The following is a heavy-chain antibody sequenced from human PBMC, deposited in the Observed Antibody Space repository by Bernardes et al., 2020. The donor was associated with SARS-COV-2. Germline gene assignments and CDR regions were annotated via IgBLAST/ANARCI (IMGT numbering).Heavy chain of an antibody. V-gene: IGHV1-2*02. D-gene: IGHD6-19*01. CDR3: ARDREPGIAVAGTYDY. J-gene: IGHJ4*02. CDR1: GYTFTGYY. Sequence: SVKVSCKASGYTFTGYYMHWVRQAPGQGLEWMGWINPNSGGTNYAQKFQGRVTMTRDTSISTAYMELSRLRSDDTAVYYCARDREPGIAVAGTYDYWGQGTLVTVSS. CDR2: INPNSGGT.